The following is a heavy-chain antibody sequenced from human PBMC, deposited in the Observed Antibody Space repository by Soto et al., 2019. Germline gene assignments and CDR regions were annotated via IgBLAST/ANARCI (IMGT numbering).Heavy chain of an antibody. V-gene: IGHV3-53*01. CDR3: ARVGVYIAARPRYYFDY. Sequence: GGSLRLSCASSGFTVSSNYMSWVRQAPGKGLEWVSVIYSGGSTYCADSVKGRFTISRDNSKNTLYLQMNSLRAEDTAVYYCARVGVYIAARPRYYFDYWGQGTLVTVSS. J-gene: IGHJ4*02. CDR1: GFTVSSNY. CDR2: IYSGGST. D-gene: IGHD6-6*01.